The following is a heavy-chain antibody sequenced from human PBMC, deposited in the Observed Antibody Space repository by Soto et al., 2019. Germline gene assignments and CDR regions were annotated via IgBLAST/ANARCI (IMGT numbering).Heavy chain of an antibody. Sequence: LRLSCAASGFTFNLFTFHWVRQAPGKGLEWVSAISSSSSYIYYADSVKGRFTISRDNAKNSLYLQMNSLRAEDTAVYYCARDTHPHIVGATSYWGQGTLVTVSS. CDR3: ARDTHPHIVGATSY. D-gene: IGHD1-26*01. CDR2: ISSSSSYI. CDR1: GFTFNLFT. J-gene: IGHJ4*02. V-gene: IGHV3-21*01.